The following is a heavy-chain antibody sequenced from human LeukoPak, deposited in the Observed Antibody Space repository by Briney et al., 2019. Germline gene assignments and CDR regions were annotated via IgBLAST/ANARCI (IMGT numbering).Heavy chain of an antibody. J-gene: IGHJ4*02. CDR1: GDSISDYY. CDR2: INHSGST. D-gene: IGHD3-22*01. CDR3: AIAGSFMYYYDSSGYYFDY. V-gene: IGHV4-34*01. Sequence: SETLSLTCTVSGDSISDYYWSWIRQPPGKGLEWIGEINHSGSTNYNPSLKSRVTISVDTSKNQFSLKLSSVTAADTAVYYCAIAGSFMYYYDSSGYYFDYWGQGTLVTVSS.